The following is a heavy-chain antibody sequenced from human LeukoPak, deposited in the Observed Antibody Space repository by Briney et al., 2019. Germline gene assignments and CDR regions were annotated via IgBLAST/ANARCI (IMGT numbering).Heavy chain of an antibody. CDR1: GASIVGSY. J-gene: IGHJ4*02. D-gene: IGHD3-9*01. Sequence: PSETLSLTCTVSGASIVGSYWTWIRQSPGEGLQYVGYIYNTVDVNYIPSLKSRVTISIDMSRNQFSLTLNSVTTADTAIYYCARGRHYDITGFNPTYYFDSWGQGALVTVSS. V-gene: IGHV4-59*01. CDR3: ARGRHYDITGFNPTYYFDS. CDR2: IYNTVDV.